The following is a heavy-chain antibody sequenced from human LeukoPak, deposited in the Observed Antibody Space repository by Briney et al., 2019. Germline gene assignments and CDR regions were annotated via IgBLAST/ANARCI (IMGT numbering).Heavy chain of an antibody. CDR2: ISSSSSYI. Sequence: GGSLRLSCAASGFTFSSYSMNWVRQAPGKGLEWVSSISSSSSYIYYADSVKGRFTIPRDNAKNSLYLQMNSLRAEDTAVYYCARGPRGISSTDDYWGQGTLVTVSS. CDR3: ARGPRGISSTDDY. J-gene: IGHJ4*02. V-gene: IGHV3-21*01. CDR1: GFTFSSYS. D-gene: IGHD6-13*01.